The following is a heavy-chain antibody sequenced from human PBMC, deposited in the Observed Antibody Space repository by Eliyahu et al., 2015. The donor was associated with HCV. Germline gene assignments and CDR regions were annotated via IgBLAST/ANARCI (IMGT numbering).Heavy chain of an antibody. CDR2: IKSKTDGGTT. Sequence: EVQLVESGGGLVKPGGSLRLSCAAXGFTFSNAWMNWVRQAPGKGLEWVGRIKSKTDGGTTDYAAPVKGRFTISRDDSKNMLYLQMNSLKTEDTAVYYCTTEGVVVPAAEYYFDYWGQGTLVTVSS. D-gene: IGHD2-2*01. CDR3: TTEGVVVPAAEYYFDY. J-gene: IGHJ4*02. CDR1: GFTFSNAW. V-gene: IGHV3-15*07.